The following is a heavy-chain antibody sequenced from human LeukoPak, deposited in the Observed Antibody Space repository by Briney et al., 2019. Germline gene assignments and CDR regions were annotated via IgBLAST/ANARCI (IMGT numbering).Heavy chain of an antibody. CDR3: AREGLNMVRGVIPKEAWGWFDP. CDR2: IYTSGST. D-gene: IGHD3-10*01. V-gene: IGHV4-61*02. CDR1: GGSISSGSYY. J-gene: IGHJ5*02. Sequence: SETLSLTCTVSGGSISSGSYYWNWIRQPAGKGLEWIGRIYTSGSTNYNPSLMSRVTISVDTPKNQFSLKLSSVTAADTAVYYCAREGLNMVRGVIPKEAWGWFDPWGQGTLVTVSS.